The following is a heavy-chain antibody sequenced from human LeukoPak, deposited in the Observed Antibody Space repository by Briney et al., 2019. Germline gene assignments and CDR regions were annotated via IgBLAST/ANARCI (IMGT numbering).Heavy chain of an antibody. J-gene: IGHJ4*02. CDR1: GYTFTSYG. Sequence: GASVTVSCKASGYTFTSYGISWVRQAPGQGLEWMGWISAYNGNTNYAQKLQGRVTMTTDTSTSTAYMELRSLRSDDTAVYYCARGIGQFLETTFDYWGQGTLVTVSS. D-gene: IGHD2/OR15-2a*01. V-gene: IGHV1-18*01. CDR3: ARGIGQFLETTFDY. CDR2: ISAYNGNT.